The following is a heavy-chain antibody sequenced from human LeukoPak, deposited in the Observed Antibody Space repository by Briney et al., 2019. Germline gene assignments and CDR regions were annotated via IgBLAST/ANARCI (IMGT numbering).Heavy chain of an antibody. CDR1: GFTFSSYS. J-gene: IGHJ4*02. Sequence: GGSLRLSCAASGFTFSSYSMNWVRQGPGTGMEWVSSISSSSSYIYYADSVKGRFTISRDNAKNSLYLQMNSLRAEDTAVYYCARGYSSSSLSSGYWGQGTLVTVSS. CDR2: ISSSSSYI. V-gene: IGHV3-21*01. CDR3: ARGYSSSSLSSGY. D-gene: IGHD6-6*01.